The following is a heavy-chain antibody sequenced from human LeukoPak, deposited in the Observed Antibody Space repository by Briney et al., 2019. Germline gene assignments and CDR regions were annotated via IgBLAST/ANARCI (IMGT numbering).Heavy chain of an antibody. Sequence: PGGSLRLSCAASGFTFSSYEMNWVRQAPGKGLEWVSYISRSSTTIYYADSVKGRFTISRDNAKKSLYLQMNSLRAEDTAVYYCTRAGYSSSWYAYWGQGTLVTVSS. CDR3: TRAGYSSSWYAY. CDR1: GFTFSSYE. CDR2: ISRSSTTI. D-gene: IGHD6-13*01. V-gene: IGHV3-48*01. J-gene: IGHJ4*02.